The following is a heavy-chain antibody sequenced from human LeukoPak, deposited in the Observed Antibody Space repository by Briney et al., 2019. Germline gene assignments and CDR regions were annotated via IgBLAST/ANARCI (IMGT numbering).Heavy chain of an antibody. J-gene: IGHJ6*02. CDR2: ISRGGTYI. D-gene: IGHD6-13*01. CDR3: AREEDSRMIRASHGMDV. CDR1: GFTFSDYT. V-gene: IGHV3-21*01. Sequence: GGSLRLSCATSGFTFSDYTMNWVRQAPGKGLEWLSCISRGGTYIYYSDSVKGRFTISRDSAKNSLYLQMNSLGAEDTAIYYCAREEDSRMIRASHGMDVWGQGTTVTVS.